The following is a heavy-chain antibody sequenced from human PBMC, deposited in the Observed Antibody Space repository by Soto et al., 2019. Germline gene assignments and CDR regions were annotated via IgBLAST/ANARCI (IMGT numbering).Heavy chain of an antibody. CDR3: ALPIFGVVTYDYVGWFDP. CDR1: GGSIDTYY. J-gene: IGHJ5*02. D-gene: IGHD3-3*01. V-gene: IGHV4-59*08. CDR2: VFYSGST. Sequence: SETLSLTCTVSGGSIDTYYWSWIRQPPGKGLEWVGYVFYSGSTNYNPSLESRVTVSVDTSKNQFSLRLRSVTAADTAVYYCALPIFGVVTYDYVGWFDPWGQGTLVTVSS.